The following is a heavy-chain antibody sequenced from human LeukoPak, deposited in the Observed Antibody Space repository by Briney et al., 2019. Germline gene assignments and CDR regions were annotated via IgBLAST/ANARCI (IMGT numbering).Heavy chain of an antibody. D-gene: IGHD3-22*01. CDR1: GYTLTELS. Sequence: GASVKVSCKVSGYTLTELSMHWVRQAPGKGLEWVGGFDPEDGETIYAQKFQGRVTMTEDTSTDTAYMELSSLRSEDTAVYYCATRISYYYDSSGYLDAFDIWGQGTMVTVSS. CDR2: FDPEDGET. J-gene: IGHJ3*02. V-gene: IGHV1-24*01. CDR3: ATRISYYYDSSGYLDAFDI.